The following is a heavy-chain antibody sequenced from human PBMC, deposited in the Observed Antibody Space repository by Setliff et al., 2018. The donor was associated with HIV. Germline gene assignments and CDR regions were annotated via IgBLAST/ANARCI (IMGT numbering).Heavy chain of an antibody. CDR1: GGSISGHY. V-gene: IGHV4-59*11. Sequence: SETLSLTCSVAGGSISGHYWGWGRQPPGKGLEWIGYMFSSGSAQYNSSLQSRVSMSADTSKNQFSLRLTSVTVADTAVYFCVRVFYDATDYYAPLFDYWGQGTLVTVSS. J-gene: IGHJ4*02. D-gene: IGHD3-22*01. CDR3: VRVFYDATDYYAPLFDY. CDR2: MFSSGSA.